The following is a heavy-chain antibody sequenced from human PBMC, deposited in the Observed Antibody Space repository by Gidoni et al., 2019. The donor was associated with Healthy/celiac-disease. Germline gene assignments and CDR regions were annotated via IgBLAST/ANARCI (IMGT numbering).Heavy chain of an antibody. J-gene: IGHJ5*02. CDR3: ARGSADTPTRFDP. CDR2: INHSGST. V-gene: IGHV4-34*01. Sequence: WIGEINHSGSTNYNPSLKSRVTISVDTSKNQFSLKLSSVTAADTAVYYCARGSADTPTRFDPWGQGTLVTVSS. D-gene: IGHD1-1*01.